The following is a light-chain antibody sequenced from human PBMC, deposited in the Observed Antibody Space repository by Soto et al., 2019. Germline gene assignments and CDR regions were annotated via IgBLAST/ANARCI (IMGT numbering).Light chain of an antibody. CDR3: CSYAGSYYV. CDR2: EVS. J-gene: IGLJ1*01. V-gene: IGLV2-14*01. CDR1: SSDVGGYNY. Sequence: QSALTQPDSVSGSPGQSITISCTGTSSDVGGYNYVSWYQQHPGKAPKLMIYEVSNRPSGVSNRFSGSKPGNTASLTISGLQAEDEADYYCCSYAGSYYVFGTGTKVTVL.